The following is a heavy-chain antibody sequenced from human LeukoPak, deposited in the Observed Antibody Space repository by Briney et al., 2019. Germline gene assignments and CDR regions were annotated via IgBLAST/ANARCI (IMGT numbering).Heavy chain of an antibody. CDR1: GGSISTYD. CDR3: ARRVAVTGIYCFDH. Sequence: PSETLSLTCTVSGGSISTYDWSWIRQPPGKGLEWIGYVYYSGATNYNPSLKSRVTISLDTSKNQFSLRLTSVTAADTAVYYCARRVAVTGIYCFDHWGQGTPVTVSS. D-gene: IGHD6-19*01. CDR2: VYYSGAT. J-gene: IGHJ4*02. V-gene: IGHV4-59*08.